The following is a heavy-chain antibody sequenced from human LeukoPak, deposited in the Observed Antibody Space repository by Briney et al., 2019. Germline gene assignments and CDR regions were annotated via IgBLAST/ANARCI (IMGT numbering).Heavy chain of an antibody. CDR3: AREGYDFCIDY. Sequence: PGGSLRLSSAASGFTFSSYSMNWVRQAPGKGLEWVSSISSSSSYIYYADSVKGRFTISRDNAKNSLSLQMNSLRVEVTAVYYCAREGYDFCIDYWGQGTLVTVSS. CDR1: GFTFSSYS. D-gene: IGHD3-3*01. CDR2: ISSSSSYI. J-gene: IGHJ4*02. V-gene: IGHV3-21*01.